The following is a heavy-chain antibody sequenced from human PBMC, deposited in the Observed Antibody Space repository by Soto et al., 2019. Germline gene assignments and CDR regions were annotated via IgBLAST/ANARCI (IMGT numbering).Heavy chain of an antibody. D-gene: IGHD3-16*01. CDR2: ISGSGSST. CDR3: ERGLGPGGYF. Sequence: EVQLLDSGGGLERPGGSLRLSCVTSGFIFSRFYMTWFRQAPGKGLQWVSTISGSGSSTYYTDSVQGRFTISRANAKNTVYLQLTSLRAEDTAGYYCERGLGPGGYFGGQGTRVTVSS. J-gene: IGHJ4*02. V-gene: IGHV3-23*01. CDR1: GFIFSRFY.